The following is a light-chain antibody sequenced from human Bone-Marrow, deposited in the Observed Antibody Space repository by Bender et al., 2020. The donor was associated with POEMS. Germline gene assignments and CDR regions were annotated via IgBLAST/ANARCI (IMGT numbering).Light chain of an antibody. CDR3: CSYTNTYSWV. CDR1: TSEFGNYNL. CDR2: EGD. J-gene: IGLJ3*02. Sequence: QSALTQPASVSGSPGQSITISCTGSTSEFGNYNLVSWYQQYPGKAPKLIIYEGDKRPSGVSHRFSGFKSGYTASLTISGLQAEDEATYYCCSYTNTYSWVFGGGTKLTVL. V-gene: IGLV2-23*01.